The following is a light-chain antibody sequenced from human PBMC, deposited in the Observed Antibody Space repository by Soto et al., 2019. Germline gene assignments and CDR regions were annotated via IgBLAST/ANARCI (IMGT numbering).Light chain of an antibody. CDR1: RSNIGNNA. CDR2: YDD. V-gene: IGLV1-36*01. Sequence: QSVLTQPPSVSEAPRQRVTISCPGSRSNIGNNAVSWYQQLPGKAPKLLIYYDDLLPSGVSDRFSGSKSGTSASLAISGLQSEDEADYYCAAWDDSLNGRVFGGGTQLTVL. CDR3: AAWDDSLNGRV. J-gene: IGLJ2*01.